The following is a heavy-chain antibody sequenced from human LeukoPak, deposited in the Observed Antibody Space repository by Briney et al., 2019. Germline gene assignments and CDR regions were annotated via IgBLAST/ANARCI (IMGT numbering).Heavy chain of an antibody. CDR2: INWNGGST. D-gene: IGHD5-18*01. J-gene: IGHJ3*02. V-gene: IGHV3-20*01. CDR3: ARVRGYSYADDAFDI. Sequence: GGSLRLSCAASGFDFSDYTINWVRQAPGKGLEWVSGINWNGGSTGYADSVKGRFTISRDNAKNSLYLQMNSLGVEDTALYHCARVRGYSYADDAFDIWGQGTMVTVSS. CDR1: GFDFSDYT.